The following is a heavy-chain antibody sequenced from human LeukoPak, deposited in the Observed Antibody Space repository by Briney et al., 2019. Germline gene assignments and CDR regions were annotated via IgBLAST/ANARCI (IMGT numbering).Heavy chain of an antibody. D-gene: IGHD6-19*01. Sequence: GGSLRLSCAASGFTFSSYGMHWVRQAPGKGLEWVAVISYDGNNKFYTDSLKGRFTISRDNSENTLYLQMNSLRIEDTAVYYRAIEQSPGYTSGWYYHYWGQGTLVTVSS. J-gene: IGHJ4*02. CDR2: ISYDGNNK. CDR3: AIEQSPGYTSGWYYHY. CDR1: GFTFSSYG. V-gene: IGHV3-30*03.